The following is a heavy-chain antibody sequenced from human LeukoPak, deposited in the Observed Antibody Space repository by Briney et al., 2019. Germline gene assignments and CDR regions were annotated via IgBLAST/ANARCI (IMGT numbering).Heavy chain of an antibody. CDR2: INPSGGST. J-gene: IGHJ3*02. CDR3: ASLNPTGSSSWYLDAFDI. Sequence: GASVKVSCKASGYTFTSYYMHWVRQAPGQGLEWMGIINPSGGSTSYAQKFQGRVTMTRDTSTSTVYMELSSLRSEDTAVYYCASLNPTGSSSWYLDAFDIWGQGTMVTVSS. CDR1: GYTFTSYY. V-gene: IGHV1-46*01. D-gene: IGHD6-13*01.